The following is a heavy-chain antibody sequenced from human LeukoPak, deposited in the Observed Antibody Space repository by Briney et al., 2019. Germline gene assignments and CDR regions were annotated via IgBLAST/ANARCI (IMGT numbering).Heavy chain of an antibody. CDR1: GGSISSSSYY. V-gene: IGHV4-39*07. Sequence: PSETLSLTCTVSGGSISSSSYYWGWIRQPPGKGLEWIGSIYYSGSTYYNPSLKSRVTISVDTSKNQFSLKLSSVTAADTAVYYCARDRLSFCSGGSYWEPGDYWGQGTLVTVSS. CDR2: IYYSGST. D-gene: IGHD2-15*01. CDR3: ARDRLSFCSGGSYWEPGDY. J-gene: IGHJ4*02.